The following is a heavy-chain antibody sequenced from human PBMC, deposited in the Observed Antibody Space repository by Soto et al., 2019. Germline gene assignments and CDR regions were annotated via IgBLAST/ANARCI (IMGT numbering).Heavy chain of an antibody. V-gene: IGHV3-30*18. CDR2: ISYDGSNK. J-gene: IGHJ6*01. Sequence: QVQLVESGGGVVQPGRSLRLSCAASGFTFSSYGMHWVRQAPGKGLEWVAVISYDGSNKYYADSVKGRFTISRDNSKNTLYLQMNSLRAEDTAVYYCAKGGVGATSYYYYYGMDVW. CDR3: AKGGVGATSYYYYYGMDV. D-gene: IGHD1-26*01. CDR1: GFTFSSYG.